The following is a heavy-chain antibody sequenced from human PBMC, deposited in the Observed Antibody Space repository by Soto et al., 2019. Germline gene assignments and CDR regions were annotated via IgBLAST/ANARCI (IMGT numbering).Heavy chain of an antibody. J-gene: IGHJ5*02. CDR2: ISYDGSNK. D-gene: IGHD6-6*01. Sequence: QVQLVEPGGGVVQPGRSLRLSCAASGFTFSSYAMHWVRQAPGKGLEWVAVISYDGSNKYYADSVKGRFTISRDNSKNTLYLQMNSLRAEDTAVYYCARAPEYSSPTGKRGWFDPWGQGTLVTVSS. V-gene: IGHV3-30-3*01. CDR1: GFTFSSYA. CDR3: ARAPEYSSPTGKRGWFDP.